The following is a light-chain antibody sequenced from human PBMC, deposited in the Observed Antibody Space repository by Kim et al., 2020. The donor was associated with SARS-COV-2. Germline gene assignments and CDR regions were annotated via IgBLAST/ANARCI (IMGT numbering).Light chain of an antibody. CDR1: SSDVCRYGR. CDR3: SSYTSSSTLV. V-gene: IGLV2-18*02. CDR2: EVF. J-gene: IGLJ1*01. Sequence: GQSVTSSCTGTSSDVCRYGRVSWYLQPPGTTPNLMIYEVFHRPSGVPLRFSGSKSGNTASLTISGLQAEDEADYYCSSYTSSSTLVFGTGTKVTVL.